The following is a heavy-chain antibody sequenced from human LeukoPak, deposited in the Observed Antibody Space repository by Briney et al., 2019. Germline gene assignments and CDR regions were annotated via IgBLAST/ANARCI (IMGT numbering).Heavy chain of an antibody. V-gene: IGHV3-33*01. CDR2: IWYDGSNK. J-gene: IGHJ4*02. CDR1: GFTFSSHG. Sequence: PGGSLRLPCAASGFTFSSHGIHWVRPAPAKGLEWVALIWYDGSNKYYSDSVKGRFTISRDNSKNTLYLQVNSLRAEDTAVYYCARGNGYSYGYLDYWGQGTLVTVSS. D-gene: IGHD5-18*01. CDR3: ARGNGYSYGYLDY.